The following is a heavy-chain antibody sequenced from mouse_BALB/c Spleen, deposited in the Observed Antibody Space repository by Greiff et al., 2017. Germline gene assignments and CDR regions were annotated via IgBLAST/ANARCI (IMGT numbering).Heavy chain of an antibody. Sequence: VQRVESGPGLVAPSQSLSITCTVSGFSLTGYGVNWVRQPPGKGLEWLGMIWGDGSTDYNSALKSRLSISKDNSKSQVFLKMNSLQTDDTARYYCARDEYGNPYAMDYWGQGTSVTVSS. V-gene: IGHV2-6-7*01. J-gene: IGHJ4*01. CDR1: GFSLTGYG. D-gene: IGHD2-10*02. CDR3: ARDEYGNPYAMDY. CDR2: IWGDGST.